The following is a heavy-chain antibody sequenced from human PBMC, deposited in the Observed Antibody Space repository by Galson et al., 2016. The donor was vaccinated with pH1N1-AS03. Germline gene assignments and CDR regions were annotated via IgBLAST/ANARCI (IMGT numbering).Heavy chain of an antibody. V-gene: IGHV1-8*01. J-gene: IGHJ4*02. D-gene: IGHD3-10*01. CDR2: MNPNSANT. Sequence: VKVSCKASGYTFTTFDINWVRLATGQGLAWMGWMNPNSANTGYAQKFQDRVTMTRNTSISTAYMELSSLRTEDTAVYYCAIKSGGYGSGSSYFDYWGQGTLVTVSS. CDR3: AIKSGGYGSGSSYFDY. CDR1: GYTFTTFD.